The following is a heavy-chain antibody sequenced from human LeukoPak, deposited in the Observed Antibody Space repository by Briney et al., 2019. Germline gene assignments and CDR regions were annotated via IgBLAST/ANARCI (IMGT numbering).Heavy chain of an antibody. CDR3: ANGAVGWPAAPDY. D-gene: IGHD6-13*01. V-gene: IGHV3-30*02. Sequence: SGGSLRLSCAASGFTFSSYSMHWVRLAPGKGLEWVAFIRYDGSNKYYADSVKGRFTISRDNSKNTLYLQMNSLRAEDTAVYYCANGAVGWPAAPDYWGQGTLVTVSS. CDR1: GFTFSSYS. CDR2: IRYDGSNK. J-gene: IGHJ4*02.